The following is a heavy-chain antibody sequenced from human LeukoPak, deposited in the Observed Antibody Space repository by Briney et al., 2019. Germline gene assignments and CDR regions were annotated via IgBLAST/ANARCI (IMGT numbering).Heavy chain of an antibody. CDR3: ARVTIAAAGTRINYFDY. CDR2: TYYRAQWYN. D-gene: IGHD6-13*01. Sequence: SQTLSLTCAISGDSVSSNSAAWNWIRQSPSRGLEWLGRTYYRAQWYNAYAGSVKSRLTINPYTSTNPFSLQLYSVSPEDTAVYYCARVTIAAAGTRINYFDYWGQGTLFTVSS. CDR1: GDSVSSNSAA. J-gene: IGHJ4*02. V-gene: IGHV6-1*01.